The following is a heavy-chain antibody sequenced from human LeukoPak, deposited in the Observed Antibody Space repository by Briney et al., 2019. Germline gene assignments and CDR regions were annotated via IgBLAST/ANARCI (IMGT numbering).Heavy chain of an antibody. J-gene: IGHJ5*02. CDR2: ISDTGKT. D-gene: IGHD3-22*01. V-gene: IGHV4-59*01. Sequence: SETLSLTSNVSGAPLSSYYWDWLRQSPGRGLEWIGYISDTGKTDSNPSLKSRVTISLATSKNQFSLRLTSVTAADSAVYFCATGYYEPFATWGPGIMVSVSS. CDR1: GAPLSSYY. CDR3: ATGYYEPFAT.